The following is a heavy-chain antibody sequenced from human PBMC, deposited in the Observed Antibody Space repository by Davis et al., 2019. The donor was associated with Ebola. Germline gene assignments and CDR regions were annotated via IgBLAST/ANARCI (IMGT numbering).Heavy chain of an antibody. D-gene: IGHD5-12*01. V-gene: IGHV3-33*06. J-gene: IGHJ4*02. CDR2: IWYDGSNK. CDR1: GFTFSSYG. CDR3: AKDLYSGFNLFDY. Sequence: GGSLRLSCAASGFTFSSYGMHWVRQAPGKGLEWVAVIWYDGSNKYYADSVKGRFTISRDNSKNTLYLQMNSLRADDTAVYYCAKDLYSGFNLFDYWGQGTLVTVSS.